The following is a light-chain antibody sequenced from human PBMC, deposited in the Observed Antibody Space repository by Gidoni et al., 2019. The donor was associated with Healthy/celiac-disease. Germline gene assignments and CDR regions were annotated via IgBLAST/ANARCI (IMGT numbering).Light chain of an antibody. CDR2: KAS. Sequence: DIQMTQSPSTLSASVGDRVTITCRASQSISSWLASYQQKPGKAPKLLIYKASSLESGVPSRFSVRGSGTEFTLTISSLQPDDFATYYCQQYNSSPYTFGQWTKLEIK. CDR1: QSISSW. CDR3: QQYNSSPYT. J-gene: IGKJ2*01. V-gene: IGKV1-5*03.